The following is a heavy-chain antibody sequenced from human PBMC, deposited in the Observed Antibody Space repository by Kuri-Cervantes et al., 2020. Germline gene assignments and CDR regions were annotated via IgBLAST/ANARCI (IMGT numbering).Heavy chain of an antibody. D-gene: IGHD6-13*01. V-gene: IGHV4-38-2*01. J-gene: IGHJ6*03. CDR1: GYSISSGYY. CDR3: AAIAAAGIYYYYYYMDV. Sequence: GSLRLSCAVSGYSISSGYYWGWIRQPPGKGLEWIGSIYHSGSTNYNPSLKSRVTISVDTSKNQFSLKLSSVTAADTAVYYCAAIAAAGIYYYYYYMDVWGKGTTVTVSS. CDR2: IYHSGST.